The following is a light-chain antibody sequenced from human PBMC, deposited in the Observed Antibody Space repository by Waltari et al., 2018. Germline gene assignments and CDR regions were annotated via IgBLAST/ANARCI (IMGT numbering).Light chain of an antibody. CDR3: GTWDSTLGAGV. V-gene: IGLV1-51*02. Sequence: VLTQPPSVSAAPGQRVSISCSGSYSNIGNTYVSWYQQFPGTAPKIILYENSERPSGIPDRFSGSRSGASAILVISGVQTGDEGDYYCGTWDSTLGAGVFGGGTKLTVL. CDR2: ENS. J-gene: IGLJ2*01. CDR1: YSNIGNTY.